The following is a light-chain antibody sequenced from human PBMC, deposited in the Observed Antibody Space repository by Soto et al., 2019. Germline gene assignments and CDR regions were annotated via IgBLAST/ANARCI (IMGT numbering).Light chain of an antibody. J-gene: IGKJ2*01. Sequence: DIQMTQSPSTLSASVGDRVTITCRASQSISSWLAWYQQKPGKAPKLLIYDASSLESGVPSRFSGSGSGTEFTLSISSLHPDFFATYYCQLYNSYSLTFDQGTKLEIK. CDR1: QSISSW. CDR2: DAS. CDR3: QLYNSYSLT. V-gene: IGKV1-5*01.